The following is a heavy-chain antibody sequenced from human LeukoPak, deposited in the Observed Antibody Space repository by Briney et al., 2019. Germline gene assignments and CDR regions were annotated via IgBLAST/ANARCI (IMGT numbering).Heavy chain of an antibody. J-gene: IGHJ5*02. CDR1: GFTFSSYW. V-gene: IGHV3-7*01. D-gene: IGHD4-17*01. Sequence: GGSLRLSCAASGFTFSSYWMSWVRQAPGKGLEWVANIKQDGSEKYYVDSVKGRFTISRDNAKNSLYLQMNSLRAEDTAVYYCAKDPYGDYVGWFDPWGQGTLVTVSS. CDR3: AKDPYGDYVGWFDP. CDR2: IKQDGSEK.